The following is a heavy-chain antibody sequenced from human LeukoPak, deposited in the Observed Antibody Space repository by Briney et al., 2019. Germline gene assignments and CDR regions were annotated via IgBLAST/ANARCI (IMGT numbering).Heavy chain of an antibody. CDR2: ISGSGGST. Sequence: GGSLRLSCAASGFTFSSYAMSWVRQAPGKGLEWVSAISGSGGSTYYADSVKGRFTISRDNSKNTLYLQMNSLRAEDTAVYYCAKDPPVLRYFDWYPSYYYYMDVWGKGTTVTVSS. V-gene: IGHV3-23*01. J-gene: IGHJ6*03. D-gene: IGHD3-9*01. CDR1: GFTFSSYA. CDR3: AKDPPVLRYFDWYPSYYYYMDV.